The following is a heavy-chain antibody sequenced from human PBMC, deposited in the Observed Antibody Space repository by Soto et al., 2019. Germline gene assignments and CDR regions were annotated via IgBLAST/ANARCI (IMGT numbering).Heavy chain of an antibody. D-gene: IGHD3-10*01. CDR1: GFTFSSYS. CDR2: ISSSSSYI. Sequence: GSLRLSCAASGFTFSSYSMNWVRQAPGKGLEWVSSISSSSSYIYYADSVKGRFTISRDNAKNSLYLQMNSLRAEDTAVYYCARGYYGSGSLDLSGMDVWGQGTTVTVSS. CDR3: ARGYYGSGSLDLSGMDV. J-gene: IGHJ6*02. V-gene: IGHV3-21*01.